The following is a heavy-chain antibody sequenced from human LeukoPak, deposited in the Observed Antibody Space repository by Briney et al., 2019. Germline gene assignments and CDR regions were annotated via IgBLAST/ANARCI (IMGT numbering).Heavy chain of an antibody. V-gene: IGHV3-30*04. J-gene: IGHJ4*02. D-gene: IGHD6-19*01. Sequence: PGRSLRLSCAASGFTFSSYAMHWVRQAPGKGLEWVAVISYDGSNKYYAGSVKGRFTISRDNSKNTLYLQMNSLRAEDTAVYYCARVSRQWLKANPFDYWGQGTLVTVSS. CDR1: GFTFSSYA. CDR2: ISYDGSNK. CDR3: ARVSRQWLKANPFDY.